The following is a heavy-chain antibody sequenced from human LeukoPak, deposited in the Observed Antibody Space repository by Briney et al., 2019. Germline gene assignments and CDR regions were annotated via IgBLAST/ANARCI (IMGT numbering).Heavy chain of an antibody. CDR1: GYTFTGYY. J-gene: IGHJ4*02. Sequence: ASVKISCKASGYTFTGYYMHWVRQAPGQGLEWMGWINPNSGGTNYAQKFQGRVTMTRDTSISTAYMELSRLRSDDTAVYYCARGRITMVRGVNYWGQGTLVTVSS. D-gene: IGHD3-10*01. CDR3: ARGRITMVRGVNY. CDR2: INPNSGGT. V-gene: IGHV1-2*02.